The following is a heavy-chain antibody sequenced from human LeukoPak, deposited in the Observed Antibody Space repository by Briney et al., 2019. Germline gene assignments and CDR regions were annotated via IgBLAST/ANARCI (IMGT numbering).Heavy chain of an antibody. CDR1: GFTFSSYA. CDR3: ARDPSSSGRYGAFDI. V-gene: IGHV3-30-3*01. J-gene: IGHJ3*02. CDR2: ISYDGSNK. Sequence: PGGSLRLSCAASGFTFSSYAMHWVRQAPGKGLEWVAVISYDGSNKYYADSVKGRFTISRDNSKNTLYLQMESLRAEDMAVYYCARDPSSSGRYGAFDIWGQGTMVTVSS. D-gene: IGHD6-19*01.